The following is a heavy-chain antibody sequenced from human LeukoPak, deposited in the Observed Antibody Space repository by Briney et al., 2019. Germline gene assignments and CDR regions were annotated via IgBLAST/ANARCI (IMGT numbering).Heavy chain of an antibody. CDR3: ARVPVVVAANAEKNYYYYYMDV. J-gene: IGHJ6*03. CDR2: ISSSSSYI. CDR1: GFTFSSYS. V-gene: IGHV3-21*01. Sequence: GGSLRLSCAASGFTFSSYSMNWVRQAPGKGLEWVSSISSSSSYIYYADSVKGRFTISRDNAKNSLYLQMNSLRAEDTAVYYCARVPVVVAANAEKNYYYYYMDVWGKGTTVTVS. D-gene: IGHD2-15*01.